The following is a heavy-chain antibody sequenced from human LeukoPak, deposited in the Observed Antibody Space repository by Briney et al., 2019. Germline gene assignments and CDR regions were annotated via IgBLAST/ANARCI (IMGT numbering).Heavy chain of an antibody. CDR3: ARAEEFCSDGTCYFVY. CDR1: GYTFTSYA. CDR2: INTDTGNP. D-gene: IGHD2-15*01. V-gene: IGHV7-4-1*02. Sequence: GASVKVSCKASGYTFTSYAMNWVRQAPGQGLEWMGWINTDTGNPTYVQGFTGRFVFSLDTSVSTAFLQISSLRAEDTAVYYCARAEEFCSDGTCYFVYWGQGTLVTVSS. J-gene: IGHJ4*02.